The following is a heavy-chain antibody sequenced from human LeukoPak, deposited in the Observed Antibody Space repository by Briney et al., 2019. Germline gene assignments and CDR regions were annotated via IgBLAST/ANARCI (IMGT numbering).Heavy chain of an antibody. CDR1: GYTFTGYY. CDR2: INPNSGGT. CDR3: ARDFKSPWQQWLVRYGMDV. Sequence: GASVKVSCKASGYTFTGYYMHWVRQAPGQGLEWMGWINPNSGGTNYAQKFQGRVTMTRDTSISTAYMELSRLRSDDTAVYYCARDFKSPWQQWLVRYGMDVWGQGTTVTVSS. V-gene: IGHV1-2*02. J-gene: IGHJ6*02. D-gene: IGHD6-19*01.